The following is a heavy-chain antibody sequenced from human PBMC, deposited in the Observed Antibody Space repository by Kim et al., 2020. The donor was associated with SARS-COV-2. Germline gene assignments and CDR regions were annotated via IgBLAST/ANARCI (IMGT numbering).Heavy chain of an antibody. CDR1: GYTFTSYG. D-gene: IGHD6-13*01. CDR3: ARDFPYSSSWYDRGDYYYYYGMDV. Sequence: ASVKVSCKASGYTFTSYGISWVRQAPGQGLEWMGWISAYNGNTNYAQKLQGRVTMTTDTSTSTAYMELRSLRSDDTAVYYCARDFPYSSSWYDRGDYYYYYGMDVWGQGTTVTVSS. CDR2: ISAYNGNT. J-gene: IGHJ6*02. V-gene: IGHV1-18*01.